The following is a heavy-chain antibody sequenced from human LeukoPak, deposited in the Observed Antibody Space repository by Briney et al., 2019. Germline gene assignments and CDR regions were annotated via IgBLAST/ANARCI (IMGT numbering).Heavy chain of an antibody. Sequence: GGSLRLSCAASGFTFSSYAMSWVRQAPGKGLEWVGRIRSKANSYATAYAASVKGRFTISRDDSKNTAYLQMNSLKTEDTAVYYCTSPATSYYYDSSGFNDYWGQGTLVTVSS. CDR3: TSPATSYYYDSSGFNDY. CDR1: GFTFSSYA. CDR2: IRSKANSYAT. V-gene: IGHV3-73*01. D-gene: IGHD3-22*01. J-gene: IGHJ4*02.